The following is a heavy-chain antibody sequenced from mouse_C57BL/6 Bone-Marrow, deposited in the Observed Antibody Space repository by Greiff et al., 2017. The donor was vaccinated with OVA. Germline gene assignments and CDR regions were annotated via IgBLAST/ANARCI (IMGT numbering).Heavy chain of an antibody. CDR3: ARHGSSYGYFDV. D-gene: IGHD1-1*01. J-gene: IGHJ1*03. Sequence: EVLLVESGPELVKPGASVKISCKASGYSFTDYNMNWVKQSNGKSLEWIGVINPNYGTTSYNQKFKSKATLTVDQSSSTAYMQLNSLTSEDSAVYYCARHGSSYGYFDVWGTGTTVTVSS. V-gene: IGHV1-39*01. CDR2: INPNYGTT. CDR1: GYSFTDYN.